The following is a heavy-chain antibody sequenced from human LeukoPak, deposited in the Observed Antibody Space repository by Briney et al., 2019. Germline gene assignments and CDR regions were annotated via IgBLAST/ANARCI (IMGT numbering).Heavy chain of an antibody. CDR1: EGSISSSSYY. V-gene: IGHV4-39*01. CDR3: ARRLMDYSSSPLVAYFPH. Sequence: TEILSPTCTVTEGSISSSSYYWVWVRQPLGKRLEWIGCIYYSVSTYYNPSLKSRLTISVDTSKNQFSLKLSSVTAADTAVYYCARRLMDYSSSPLVAYFPHWGQGTLVTVSS. CDR2: IYYSVST. D-gene: IGHD6-13*01. J-gene: IGHJ1*01.